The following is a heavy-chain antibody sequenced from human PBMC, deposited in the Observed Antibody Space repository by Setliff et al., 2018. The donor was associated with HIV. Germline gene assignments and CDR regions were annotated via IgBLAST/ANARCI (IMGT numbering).Heavy chain of an antibody. J-gene: IGHJ4*02. CDR1: GGSISSHY. D-gene: IGHD3-22*01. CDR3: ARVVTMIVVVDY. CDR2: FYYSGST. Sequence: KASETLSLTCTVSGGSISSHYWSWIRQPPGKGLEWIGSFYYSGSTNNNPSLKSRVTISVDTSKNQFSLKLSSVTAADTAVYYCARVVTMIVVVDYWGQGTLVTVSS. V-gene: IGHV4-59*08.